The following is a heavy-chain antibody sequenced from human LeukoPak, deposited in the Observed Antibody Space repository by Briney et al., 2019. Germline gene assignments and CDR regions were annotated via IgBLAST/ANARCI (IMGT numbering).Heavy chain of an antibody. D-gene: IGHD3-10*01. CDR3: ARDGSRGVKGFDP. V-gene: IGHV3-53*01. Sequence: PGGSLRLSCAASGFTVSSNYMSWVRQAPGEGLEWVSVIYSCGSTYYADSVKGRFTISRDNSKNTLYLQMNSLRAEDTAVYYCARDGSRGVKGFDPWGQGTLVTVSS. CDR1: GFTVSSNY. CDR2: IYSCGST. J-gene: IGHJ5*02.